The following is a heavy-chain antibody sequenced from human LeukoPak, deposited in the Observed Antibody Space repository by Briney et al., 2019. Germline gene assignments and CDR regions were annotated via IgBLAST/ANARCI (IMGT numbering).Heavy chain of an antibody. Sequence: SVKVSCKASGGTFSSYAISWVRQAPGQGLEWMGGIIPIFGTANYAQKFQGRVTITADESTSTAYMELSSLRSEDTAVYYCARSNPIPYCSSTSCYTVQDYWGQGTLVTVSS. CDR1: GGTFSSYA. V-gene: IGHV1-69*13. J-gene: IGHJ4*02. CDR2: IIPIFGTA. D-gene: IGHD2-2*02. CDR3: ARSNPIPYCSSTSCYTVQDY.